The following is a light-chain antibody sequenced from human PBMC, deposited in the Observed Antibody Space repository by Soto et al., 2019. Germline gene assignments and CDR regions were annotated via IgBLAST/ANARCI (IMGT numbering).Light chain of an antibody. Sequence: DIQMTQSPSTLSASVGDRVTITCRASQSISSRLAWYQQKPGKAPKFLVHDASNLESGVPSRFSGSGSGTEFTLTISSLQPDDFATYYCQQYNSYSVTFGQGTKVDIK. CDR2: DAS. CDR3: QQYNSYSVT. J-gene: IGKJ1*01. CDR1: QSISSR. V-gene: IGKV1-5*01.